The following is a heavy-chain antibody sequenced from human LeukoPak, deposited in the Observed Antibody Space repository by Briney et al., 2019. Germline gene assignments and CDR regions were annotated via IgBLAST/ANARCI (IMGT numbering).Heavy chain of an antibody. V-gene: IGHV4-59*01. Sequence: SETLSLTCTVSGGSIRSYYWSWIRQPPGKGLEWIGYIYYSGSTNYNPSLKSRVTISVDTSKNQFSLKLSSVTAADTAVYYCARDGGYYYGMDVWGQGTTVTVSS. J-gene: IGHJ6*02. D-gene: IGHD3-16*01. CDR2: IYYSGST. CDR3: ARDGGYYYGMDV. CDR1: GGSIRSYY.